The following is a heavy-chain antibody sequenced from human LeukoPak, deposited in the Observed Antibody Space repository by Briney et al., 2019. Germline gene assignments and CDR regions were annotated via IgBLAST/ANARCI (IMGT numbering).Heavy chain of an antibody. D-gene: IGHD6-19*01. V-gene: IGHV3-74*01. CDR3: ARPHLTSANPQVAGPFDY. J-gene: IGHJ4*02. CDR2: INSDGSST. CDR1: GFTFSSYW. Sequence: PGGSLRLSCAASGFTFSSYWMHWVRHAPGKGLVWVSRINSDGSSTSYADSVKGRFTISRDNAKNTLYLQMNSLRAEDTAVYYCARPHLTSANPQVAGPFDYWGQGTLVTVSS.